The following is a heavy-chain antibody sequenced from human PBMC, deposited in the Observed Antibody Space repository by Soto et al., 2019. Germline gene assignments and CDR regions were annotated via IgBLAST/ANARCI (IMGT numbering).Heavy chain of an antibody. V-gene: IGHV1-3*01. J-gene: IGHJ4*02. CDR3: ARDPHYYDSSGYSTLFDY. CDR1: GYTFTSYA. CDR2: INAGNGNT. D-gene: IGHD3-22*01. Sequence: ASVKVSCKASGYTFTSYAMHWVRQAPGQRLEWMGWINAGNGNTKYSQKFQGRVTITRDTSASTAYMELSSLRSEGTAVYYCARDPHYYDSSGYSTLFDYWGQGTLVTVSS.